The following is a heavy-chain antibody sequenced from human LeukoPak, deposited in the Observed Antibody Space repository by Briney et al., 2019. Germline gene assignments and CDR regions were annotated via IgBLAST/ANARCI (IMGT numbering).Heavy chain of an antibody. CDR1: GFTFSTYA. CDR2: ITGTSGNI. V-gene: IGHV3-23*01. CDR3: AKDQRWESPHYLDS. J-gene: IGHJ4*02. D-gene: IGHD1-26*01. Sequence: GGSPRLSCAASGFTFSTYAMSWVRQAPGKGLEWVSSITGTSGNIYSADSVRGRFSISRDNSKNTLYVQMNSLRDEDTALYYCAKDQRWESPHYLDSWGQGTLVTVSS.